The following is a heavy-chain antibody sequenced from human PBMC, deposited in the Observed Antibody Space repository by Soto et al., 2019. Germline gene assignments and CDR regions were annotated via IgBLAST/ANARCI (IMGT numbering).Heavy chain of an antibody. Sequence: QVQLQQWGAGLLKPSETLSLTCAVYGGSFSGYYWSWIRQPPGKGLEWIGEINHSGSTNYNPSLNSRETLSGDMSKNQFHLKLRCVTAAYPAVYYCWMGNYDFWCGYYIGDYLGQGTLVIVSS. J-gene: IGHJ4*02. CDR1: GGSFSGYY. CDR3: WMGNYDFWCGYYIGDY. V-gene: IGHV4-34*01. CDR2: INHSGST. D-gene: IGHD3-3*01.